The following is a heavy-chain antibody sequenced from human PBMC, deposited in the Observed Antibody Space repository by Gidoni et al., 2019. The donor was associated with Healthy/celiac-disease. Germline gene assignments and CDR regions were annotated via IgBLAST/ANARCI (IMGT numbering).Heavy chain of an antibody. V-gene: IGHV1-8*01. D-gene: IGHD3-22*01. Sequence: QVQLVQSGAEVKKPGASVKVSCKASGYTVTSEDINWVRQATGQGLEWMGGMNPNSGNTGYAQKFQGRGTMTRNTSISPAYMGLSSLRSEDTAVYYCARGVDRYDSSGYYWWFDPWGQGTLVTVSS. CDR2: MNPNSGNT. CDR1: GYTVTSED. J-gene: IGHJ5*02. CDR3: ARGVDRYDSSGYYWWFDP.